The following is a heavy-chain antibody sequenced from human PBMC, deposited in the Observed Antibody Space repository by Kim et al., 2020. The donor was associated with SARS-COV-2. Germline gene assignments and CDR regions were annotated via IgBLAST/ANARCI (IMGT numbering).Heavy chain of an antibody. CDR1: GGSVSSGSYY. CDR2: IYYSGST. J-gene: IGHJ6*02. CDR3: ARDRRGIQLGSYYYYGMDV. V-gene: IGHV4-61*01. Sequence: SETLSLTCTVSGGSVSSGSYYWSWIRQPPGKGLEWIGYIYYSGSTNYNPSLKSRVTISVDTSKNQFSLKLSSVTAADTAVYYCARDRRGIQLGSYYYYGMDVWGQGTTVTVSS. D-gene: IGHD5-18*01.